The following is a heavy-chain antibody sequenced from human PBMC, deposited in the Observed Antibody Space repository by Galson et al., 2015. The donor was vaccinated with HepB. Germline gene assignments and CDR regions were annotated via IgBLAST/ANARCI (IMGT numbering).Heavy chain of an antibody. J-gene: IGHJ6*03. D-gene: IGHD6-13*01. CDR3: ASLNMQPSPGYYYYYMDV. Sequence: SVKVSCKASGGTFSSYAISWVRQAPGQGLEWMGGIIPIFGTANYAQKFQGRVTITADESTSTAYMELSSLRSEDTAVYYCASLNMQPSPGYYYYYMDVWGKGTTVTVSS. V-gene: IGHV1-69*13. CDR2: IIPIFGTA. CDR1: GGTFSSYA.